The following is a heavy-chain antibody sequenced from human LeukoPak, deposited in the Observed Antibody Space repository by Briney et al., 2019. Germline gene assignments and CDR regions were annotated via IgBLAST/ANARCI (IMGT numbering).Heavy chain of an antibody. J-gene: IGHJ4*02. CDR2: INTNTRNP. D-gene: IGHD6-19*01. CDR3: VSVAVAGNFFDN. Sequence: GASVKLSCKRSGYIFSLYAMAWVRQAPGQGLEWVGWINTNTRNPTSAQDFTGRFVLSLDTSVNTAYLHISNLKPEDTAVYYCVSVAVAGNFFDNWGQGTLVTVSS. CDR1: GYIFSLYA. V-gene: IGHV7-4-1*02.